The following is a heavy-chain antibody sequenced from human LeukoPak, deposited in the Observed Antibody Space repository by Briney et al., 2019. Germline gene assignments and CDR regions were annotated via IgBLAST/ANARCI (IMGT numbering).Heavy chain of an antibody. D-gene: IGHD6-13*01. CDR2: IYYSGST. J-gene: IGHJ4*02. CDR3: ARRSAAAGTPFDY. CDR1: AGSIFSSNYY. V-gene: IGHV4-39*07. Sequence: PSETLSLTCTVSAGSIFSSNYYWGWIRQPPGKGLEWIGSIYYSGSTYYSPSLKSRVTMSQDTSKNRFSLKLSSVTAADTAVYYCARRSAAAGTPFDYWGQGTLVTVSS.